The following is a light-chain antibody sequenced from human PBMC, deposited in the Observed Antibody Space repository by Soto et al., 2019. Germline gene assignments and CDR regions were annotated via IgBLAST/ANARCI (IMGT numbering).Light chain of an antibody. CDR1: QSVSSSY. CDR3: QPYGSSPRT. Sequence: EIVLTQSPGTLSLSPGERATLSCRASQSVSSSYLAWYQQKPGQAPRLLIYDASSSATGIPDRFSGSGSGTDFTLTISRLEPEDFAVYYCQPYGSSPRTFGQGTKVDIK. V-gene: IGKV3-20*01. J-gene: IGKJ1*01. CDR2: DAS.